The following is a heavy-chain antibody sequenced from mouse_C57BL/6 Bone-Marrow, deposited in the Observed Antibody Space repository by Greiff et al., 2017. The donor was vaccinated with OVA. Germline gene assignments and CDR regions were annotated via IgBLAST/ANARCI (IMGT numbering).Heavy chain of an antibody. Sequence: QVHVKQSGAELVRPGASVTLSCKASGYTFTDYEMHWVKQTPVHGLEWIGAIDPETGGTAYNQKFKGKAILTADKSSSTAYMELRSLTSEDSAVYYCTRWEDYWGQGTTLTVSS. D-gene: IGHD4-1*01. CDR1: GYTFTDYE. CDR2: IDPETGGT. CDR3: TRWEDY. J-gene: IGHJ2*01. V-gene: IGHV1-15*01.